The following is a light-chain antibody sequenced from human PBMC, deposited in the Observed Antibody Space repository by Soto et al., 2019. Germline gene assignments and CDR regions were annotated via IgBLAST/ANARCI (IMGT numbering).Light chain of an antibody. CDR2: DAS. Sequence: IQMTQSPSTLSGSVGDRVAITCRASQTITTWLAWYQQKPGKAPKLLIYDASTLESGVPSRFSGSGSGTEFTLTISSLQPDDFATYYCQQFNTSPWTFGQGTKVDIK. CDR3: QQFNTSPWT. J-gene: IGKJ1*01. V-gene: IGKV1-5*01. CDR1: QTITTW.